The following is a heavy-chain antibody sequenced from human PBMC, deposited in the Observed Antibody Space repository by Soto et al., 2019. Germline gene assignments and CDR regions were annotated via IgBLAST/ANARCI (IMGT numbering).Heavy chain of an antibody. D-gene: IGHD3-16*01. CDR2: ISWNSGSI. Sequence: EVQLVESGGGLVQPGRSLRLSCAASGFTFDDYAMHWVRQAPGKGLEWVSGISWNSGSIGYADSVKGRFTISRDNANNSLYLQMNSLRAEDTALYYCAKDIGRGYYMDVWGKGTTVTVSS. J-gene: IGHJ6*03. V-gene: IGHV3-9*01. CDR1: GFTFDDYA. CDR3: AKDIGRGYYMDV.